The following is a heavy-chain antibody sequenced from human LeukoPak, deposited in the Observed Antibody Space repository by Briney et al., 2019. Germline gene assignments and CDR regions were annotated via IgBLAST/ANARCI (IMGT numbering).Heavy chain of an antibody. Sequence: SVKVSCKASGGTFSSYAISWVRQAPGQGLEWMGGIIPIFGTANYAQKFQGRVTITADKSTSTAYMELSSLRSEDTAVYYCASRGHVGSGTYSPYDYWGQGTLVSVSS. D-gene: IGHD3-10*01. V-gene: IGHV1-69*06. CDR2: IIPIFGTA. J-gene: IGHJ4*02. CDR1: GGTFSSYA. CDR3: ASRGHVGSGTYSPYDY.